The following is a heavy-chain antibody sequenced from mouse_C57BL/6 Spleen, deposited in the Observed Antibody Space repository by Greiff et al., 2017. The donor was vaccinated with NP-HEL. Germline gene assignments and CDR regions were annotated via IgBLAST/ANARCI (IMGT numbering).Heavy chain of an antibody. CDR3: TRKYYGSSYSWYFDV. CDR2: IYPGNSDT. J-gene: IGHJ1*03. D-gene: IGHD1-1*01. Sequence: EVQLQQSGTVLARPGASVKMSCKTSGYTFTSYWMHWVKQRPGQGLEWIGAIYPGNSDTSYNQKFKGKAKLTAVTSASTAYMELSSLTNEDSAVYYGTRKYYGSSYSWYFDVWGTGTTVTVSS. V-gene: IGHV1-5*01. CDR1: GYTFTSYW.